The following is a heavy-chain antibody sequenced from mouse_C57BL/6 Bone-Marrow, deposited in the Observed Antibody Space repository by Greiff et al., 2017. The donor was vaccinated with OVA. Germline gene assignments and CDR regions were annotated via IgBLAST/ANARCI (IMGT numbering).Heavy chain of an antibody. V-gene: IGHV1-81*01. J-gene: IGHJ2*01. CDR2: IYPRSGNT. D-gene: IGHD1-1*01. CDR1: GYTFTSYG. Sequence: QVQLQQSGAELARPGASVKLSCTASGYTFTSYGISWVKQRTGQGLEWIGEIYPRSGNTYYNEKFKGKATLTADKSSSTAYMELRSLTSDDSAVYFCARQYYGGFDYWGQGTTLTVSS. CDR3: ARQYYGGFDY.